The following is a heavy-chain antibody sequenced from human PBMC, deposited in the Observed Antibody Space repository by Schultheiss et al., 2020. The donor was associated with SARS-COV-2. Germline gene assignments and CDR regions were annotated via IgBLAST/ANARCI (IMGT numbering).Heavy chain of an antibody. V-gene: IGHV1-18*01. CDR2: ISAYNGNT. CDR3: ASAGDYGDYVWISY. J-gene: IGHJ4*02. D-gene: IGHD4-17*01. Sequence: ASVKVSCKASGGTFSSYAISWVRQAPGQGLEWMGWISAYNGNTNYAQKLQGRVTMTTDTSTSTAYMELRSLRSEDTAVYYCASAGDYGDYVWISYWGQGTLVTVSS. CDR1: GGTFSSYA.